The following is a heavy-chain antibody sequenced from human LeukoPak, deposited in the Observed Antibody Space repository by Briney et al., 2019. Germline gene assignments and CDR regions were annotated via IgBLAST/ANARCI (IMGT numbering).Heavy chain of an antibody. J-gene: IGHJ3*02. CDR2: MNPNSGNT. CDR1: GYTFTSYD. Sequence: ASVKVSCKASGYTFTSYDINWVRQATGQGLEWMGWMNPNSGNTGYAQKYQGRVTITRNTSISTAYMELSSLRSEDTAVYYCARGDYGSGSFDAFDIWGQGTMVTVSS. V-gene: IGHV1-8*03. CDR3: ARGDYGSGSFDAFDI. D-gene: IGHD3-10*01.